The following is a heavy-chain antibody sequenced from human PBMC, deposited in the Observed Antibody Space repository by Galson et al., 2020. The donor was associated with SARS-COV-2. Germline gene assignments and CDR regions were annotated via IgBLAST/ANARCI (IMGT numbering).Heavy chain of an antibody. Sequence: TGGSLRLSCAASGFSFNSYAMHWVRQAPGKGLEWAAFISYDGNNKNWADSVKGRFTISRDNSKNTLYLQMSSLRAEDTAVYYCAREVGAAYDSWGQGILVIVSS. CDR1: GFSFNSYA. V-gene: IGHV3-30-3*01. CDR2: ISYDGNNK. CDR3: AREVGAAYDS. J-gene: IGHJ4*02. D-gene: IGHD1-26*01.